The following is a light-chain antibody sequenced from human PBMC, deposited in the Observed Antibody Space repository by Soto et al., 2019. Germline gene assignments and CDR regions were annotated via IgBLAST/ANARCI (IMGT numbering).Light chain of an antibody. CDR1: RSNIGAGYD. Sequence: QPVLTQPPSVSGAPGARVTISCSGSRSNIGAGYDVHWYQQLPGSAPKLLIYDTDKRPSGLPDRFSGSKSGTSASLAIAGLQAEDEADYHCQSYDSSLSGVLFGGGTKVTVL. V-gene: IGLV1-40*01. CDR2: DTD. J-gene: IGLJ3*02. CDR3: QSYDSSLSGVL.